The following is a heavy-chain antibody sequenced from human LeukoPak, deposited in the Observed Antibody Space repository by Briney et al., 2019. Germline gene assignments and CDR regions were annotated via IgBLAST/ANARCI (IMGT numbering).Heavy chain of an antibody. CDR1: GYTFTIYD. Sequence: ASVTVSFKASGYTFTIYDINWVRQATGQGLEWMGWKNPNSGNTGYAQKFQGRVTITRNTTISTAYMELSSLRSEDTAVYYCAREGWGPYYMDVWGKGTTVTVSS. CDR2: KNPNSGNT. D-gene: IGHD3-16*01. V-gene: IGHV1-8*03. CDR3: AREGWGPYYMDV. J-gene: IGHJ6*03.